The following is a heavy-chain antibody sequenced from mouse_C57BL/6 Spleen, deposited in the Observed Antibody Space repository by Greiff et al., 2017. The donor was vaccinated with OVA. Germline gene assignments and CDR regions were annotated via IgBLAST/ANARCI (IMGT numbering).Heavy chain of an antibody. Sequence: QVQLQQPGAELVKPGASVKLSCKASGYTFTSYWMQWVKQRPGQGLEWIGEIDPSDSYTNYNQKFKGKATLTVDTSSSTAYMQLSSLTSEDSAVYYCARPSQPRFFAYWGQGTLVTVSA. J-gene: IGHJ3*01. CDR2: IDPSDSYT. D-gene: IGHD6-1*01. CDR1: GYTFTSYW. CDR3: ARPSQPRFFAY. V-gene: IGHV1-50*01.